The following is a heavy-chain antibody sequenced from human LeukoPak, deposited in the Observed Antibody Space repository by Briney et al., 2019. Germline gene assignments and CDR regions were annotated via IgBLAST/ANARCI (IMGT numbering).Heavy chain of an antibody. V-gene: IGHV3-48*04. D-gene: IGHD5-24*01. Sequence: GGSLRLSCAASGFTFSSYSMNWVRQAPGKGLEWVSYISSSSSTIYYADSVKGRFTISRDNAKNSLYLQMNSLRVEDTAVYYCAKEGRSLQTYWGQGTLVTVSS. J-gene: IGHJ4*02. CDR3: AKEGRSLQTY. CDR2: ISSSSSTI. CDR1: GFTFSSYS.